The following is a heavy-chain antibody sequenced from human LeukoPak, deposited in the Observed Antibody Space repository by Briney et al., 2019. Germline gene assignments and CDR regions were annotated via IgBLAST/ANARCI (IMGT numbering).Heavy chain of an antibody. CDR1: GGSISSYY. V-gene: IGHV4-4*07. D-gene: IGHD3-22*01. CDR3: ARGGYYYDSSGHDAFDI. Sequence: SETLSLTCTVSGGSISSYYWSWIRQPAGKGLEWSGRIYTSGSTNYNPSLKSRVTMSVDTSKTQFSRKLSSVTAADTAVYYCARGGYYYDSSGHDAFDIWGQGTMVTVSS. CDR2: IYTSGST. J-gene: IGHJ3*02.